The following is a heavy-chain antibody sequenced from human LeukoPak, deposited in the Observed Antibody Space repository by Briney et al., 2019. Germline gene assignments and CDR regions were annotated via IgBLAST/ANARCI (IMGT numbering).Heavy chain of an antibody. V-gene: IGHV4-59*01. D-gene: IGHD1-20*01. CDR1: GGSISINY. J-gene: IGHJ5*02. CDR3: ARSNNWNDGYYNCFDP. CDR2: IYYSGST. Sequence: SETLSLTCTVSGGSISINYWSWIRQPPGKGLEWIGNIYYSGSTNYNPSLKSRVTISVDTSKNQFSLKLSSVTAADTAVYYCARSNNWNDGYYNCFDPWGQGTLVTVSS.